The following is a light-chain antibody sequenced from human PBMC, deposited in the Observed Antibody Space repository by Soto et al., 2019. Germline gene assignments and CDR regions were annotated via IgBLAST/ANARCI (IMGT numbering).Light chain of an antibody. Sequence: QSALTQPASVSGSPGQSITISCTGTSSDVGGYDFVSWYQHHPGKAPRLMIYDVSHRPSGVSDRFSASKSGNTASLTISGRLADDEADYYCSSYTSISTYVFGTGTKLTVL. CDR2: DVS. CDR3: SSYTSISTYV. CDR1: SSDVGGYDF. J-gene: IGLJ1*01. V-gene: IGLV2-14*03.